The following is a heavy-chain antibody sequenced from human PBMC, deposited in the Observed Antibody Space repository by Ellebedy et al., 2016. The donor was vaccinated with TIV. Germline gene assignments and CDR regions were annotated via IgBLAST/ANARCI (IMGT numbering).Heavy chain of an antibody. CDR2: IYYSGST. Sequence: SETLSLTXTVSGGSISSGGYYWSWIRQHPGKGLEWIGNIYYSGSTDYNPSLKSRVSISVDTSKNQFSLNLSSVTAADTAVYYCARDTPVDAFDIWGQGTMVTVSS. CDR1: GGSISSGGYY. V-gene: IGHV4-31*03. CDR3: ARDTPVDAFDI. J-gene: IGHJ3*02.